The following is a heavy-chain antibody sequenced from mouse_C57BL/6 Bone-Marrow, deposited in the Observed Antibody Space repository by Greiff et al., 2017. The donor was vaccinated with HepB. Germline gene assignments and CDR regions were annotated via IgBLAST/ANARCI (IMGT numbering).Heavy chain of an antibody. CDR1: GFTFSDYY. J-gene: IGHJ3*01. CDR3: ARYDYDVSWFAY. V-gene: IGHV5-12*01. D-gene: IGHD2-4*01. Sequence: EVNLVESGGGLVQPGGSLKLSCAASGFTFSDYYMYWVRQTPEKRLEWVAYISNGGGSTYYPDTVKGRFTISRDNAKNTLYLQMSRLKSEDTAMYYCARYDYDVSWFAYWGQGTLVTVSA. CDR2: ISNGGGST.